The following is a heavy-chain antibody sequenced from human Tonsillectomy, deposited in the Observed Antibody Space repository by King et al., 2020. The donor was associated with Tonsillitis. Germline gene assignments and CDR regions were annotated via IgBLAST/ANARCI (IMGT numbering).Heavy chain of an antibody. CDR3: ARYEAPPRYCSGGTCYPFDS. Sequence: VQLVESGGGLVQPGRSLRLSCTVSGFTFGDYAMSWFRQAPGQGLEWVGFIRGKAYGGTTEYAASVKGRFTISRDDSKSIAYLQMDSLQTEDTAVYYFARYEAPPRYCSGGTCYPFDSWGQGTLVTVSS. CDR1: GFTFGDYA. J-gene: IGHJ4*02. V-gene: IGHV3-49*03. D-gene: IGHD2-15*01. CDR2: IRGKAYGGTT.